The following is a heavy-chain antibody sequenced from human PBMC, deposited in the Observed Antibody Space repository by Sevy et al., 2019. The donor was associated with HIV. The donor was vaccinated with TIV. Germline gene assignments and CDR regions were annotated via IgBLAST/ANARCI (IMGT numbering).Heavy chain of an antibody. J-gene: IGHJ6*02. V-gene: IGHV3-11*01. CDR2: ISGSDNTI. CDR1: GFTFSDYY. Sequence: GGSLRLSCAASGFTFSDYYMSWIRQAPGKGLEWVSYISGSDNTIYYADSVKGRFTISRDNAKNSLYLLMNTLRAEDTAVYYCARDHVKDGDLGDYYYFAMDVWGPGTTVTVSS. CDR3: ARDHVKDGDLGDYYYFAMDV. D-gene: IGHD4-17*01.